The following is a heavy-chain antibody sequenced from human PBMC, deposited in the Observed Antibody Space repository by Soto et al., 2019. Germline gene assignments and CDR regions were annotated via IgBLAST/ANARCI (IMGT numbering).Heavy chain of an antibody. V-gene: IGHV2-70*11. CDR3: ARTPFVGVRYYMDV. J-gene: IGHJ6*03. Sequence: SGPTLVNPTQTLTLTCTFSGFSLSTSGMCVSWIRQPPGKALEWLARIDWDDDKYYSTSLKTRLTISKDTSKNQVVLTMTNMDPVDTATYYCARTPFVGVRYYMDVWGKGTTVTVSS. CDR1: GFSLSTSGMC. CDR2: IDWDDDK. D-gene: IGHD3-10*01.